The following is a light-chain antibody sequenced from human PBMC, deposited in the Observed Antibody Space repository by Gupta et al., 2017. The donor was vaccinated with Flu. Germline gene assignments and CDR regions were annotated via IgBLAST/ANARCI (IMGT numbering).Light chain of an antibody. CDR1: QSISDW. V-gene: IGKV1-5*03. CDR3: HQYYSYTRT. CDR2: KAS. J-gene: IGKJ1*01. Sequence: GDRVTITCRASQSISDWLAWYQQKPGITPKLLIYKASTLHSGVPSRFGGSGSGTEFNLTISSLQPDDFASYYCHQYYSYTRTFGQGTKVQIK.